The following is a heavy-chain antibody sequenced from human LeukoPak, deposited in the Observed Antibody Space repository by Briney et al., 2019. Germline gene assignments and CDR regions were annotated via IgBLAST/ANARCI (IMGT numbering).Heavy chain of an antibody. CDR2: IEQDGTEN. V-gene: IGHV3-7*01. D-gene: IGHD2-2*01. CDR1: GFSFSTYW. Sequence: GGSLRLSCAASGFSFSTYWMSWVRQAPGQGLEWVANIEQDGTENNYVDSVRGRFTISRDNAKNSLYLQMNSLRAEDTAVYYCASHCSSTSCQIDYWGQGTLVTVSS. J-gene: IGHJ4*02. CDR3: ASHCSSTSCQIDY.